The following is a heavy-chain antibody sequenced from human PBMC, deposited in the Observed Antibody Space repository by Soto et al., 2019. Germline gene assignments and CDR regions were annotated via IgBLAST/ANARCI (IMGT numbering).Heavy chain of an antibody. CDR3: ARERGQIDY. CDR1: GFTFSSYG. CDR2: IWRDGSNQ. Sequence: QVQLVESGGGVVQPGRSLRLSCAASGFTFSSYGMQWVRQAPGKGLEWVAVIWRDGSNQYYADSVKGRFTISRDNSNNTLYLQVNSLRAEDTAVYYCARERGQIDYWGQGTLVTVSA. J-gene: IGHJ4*02. V-gene: IGHV3-33*01.